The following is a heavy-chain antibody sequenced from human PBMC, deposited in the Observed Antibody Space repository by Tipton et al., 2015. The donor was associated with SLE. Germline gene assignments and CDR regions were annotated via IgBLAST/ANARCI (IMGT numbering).Heavy chain of an antibody. CDR3: ARHFSGSYSFDY. CDR1: GESLSGHY. CDR2: INHSGRI. Sequence: TLSLTCTVYGESLSGHYWIWIRQPPGKGLEWIGDINHSGRIDYNPSLMSRVSISVDMSKNQVSLKLSSVTAADTALYYCARHFSGSYSFDYWGQGKLVTVSS. J-gene: IGHJ4*02. V-gene: IGHV4-34*01. D-gene: IGHD1-26*01.